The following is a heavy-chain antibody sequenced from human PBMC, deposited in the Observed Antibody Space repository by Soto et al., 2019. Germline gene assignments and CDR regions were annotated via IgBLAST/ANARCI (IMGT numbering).Heavy chain of an antibody. V-gene: IGHV3-49*04. J-gene: IGHJ6*02. D-gene: IGHD4-4*01. CDR2: IRSKAYGGTT. Sequence: PGGSLRLSCTASGFTFGDYAMSWVRQAPGKGLEWVGFIRSKAYGGTTEYAASVKGRFTISRDDSKSIAYLQMNSLKTEDTAVYYCTRAFGDSNYFGRPYYYYYGMDVWGQGTTVTVSS. CDR1: GFTFGDYA. CDR3: TRAFGDSNYFGRPYYYYYGMDV.